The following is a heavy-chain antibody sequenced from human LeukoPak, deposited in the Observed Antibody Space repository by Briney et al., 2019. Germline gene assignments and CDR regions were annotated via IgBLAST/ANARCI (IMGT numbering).Heavy chain of an antibody. J-gene: IGHJ4*02. CDR2: ISSSGTTI. V-gene: IGHV3-48*03. D-gene: IGHD1-26*01. CDR3: ARSSGTYHFDY. CDR1: GCTYSISA. Sequence: GGSLRLSCAASGCTYSISAMNWVRQAPGKGLEWVSYISSSGTTIYYADSVKGRFTISSDNAKNSLLLQVNSLRAEDTAVYYCARSSGTYHFDYWGQGTLVTVSS.